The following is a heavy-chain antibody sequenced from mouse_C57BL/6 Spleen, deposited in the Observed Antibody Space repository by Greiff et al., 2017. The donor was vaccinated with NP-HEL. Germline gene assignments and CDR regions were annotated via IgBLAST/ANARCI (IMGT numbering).Heavy chain of an antibody. CDR3: ARCDGYSLRFAY. CDR2: INPSNGGT. V-gene: IGHV1-53*01. Sequence: VQLQQPGTELVKPGASVKLSCKASGYTFTSYWMHWVKQRPGQGLEWVGNINPSNGGTNYNEKFKSKATLTVDKSSSTAYMQLSSLTSEDSAVYYWARCDGYSLRFAYWDQGTLVTVSA. J-gene: IGHJ3*01. D-gene: IGHD2-3*01. CDR1: GYTFTSYW.